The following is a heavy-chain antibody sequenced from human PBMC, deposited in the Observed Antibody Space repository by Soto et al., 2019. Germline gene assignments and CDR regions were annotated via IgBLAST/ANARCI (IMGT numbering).Heavy chain of an antibody. J-gene: IGHJ5*02. Sequence: QVQLQQWGAGLLKPSETLSLTCAVYGGSFSGYYWSWIRQPPGKGLECIGEINHSGSTNYNPSLKSRVTISVDTSKNQFSLKLSSVTAADTAVYYCARGRGIVAVPAATGDRSLYNWFDPWGQGTLVTVSS. CDR2: INHSGST. CDR3: ARGRGIVAVPAATGDRSLYNWFDP. CDR1: GGSFSGYY. D-gene: IGHD2-2*01. V-gene: IGHV4-34*01.